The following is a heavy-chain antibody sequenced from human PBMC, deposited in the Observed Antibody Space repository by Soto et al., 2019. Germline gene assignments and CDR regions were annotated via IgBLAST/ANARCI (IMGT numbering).Heavy chain of an antibody. V-gene: IGHV1-69*12. CDR1: GGTFSSYA. J-gene: IGHJ4*02. CDR3: ARQGECSGGSCSTPFDY. D-gene: IGHD2-15*01. CDR2: IIPIFGTA. Sequence: QVQVVQSGAEVKKPGSSVKVSCKASGGTFSSYAISWVRQAPGQGLEWMGGIIPIFGTANYAQKFQGRVTITADESTSTAYMELSSLRSEDTAVYYCARQGECSGGSCSTPFDYWGQGTLVTVSS.